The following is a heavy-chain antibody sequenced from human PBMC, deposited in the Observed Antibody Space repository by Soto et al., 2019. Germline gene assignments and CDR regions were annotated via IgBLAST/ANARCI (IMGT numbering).Heavy chain of an antibody. CDR1: GYTFTGYY. CDR3: ERADSSGYYTY. CDR2: INPNSGGT. D-gene: IGHD3-22*01. V-gene: IGHV1-2*04. J-gene: IGHJ4*02. Sequence: ASVKVSCKASGYTFTGYYMHWVRQAPGQGLEWMGWINPNSGGTNYAQKFQGWVTMTRDTSISTAYMELSRLRSDDTAVYYCERADSSGYYTYWGQGTLVTVSS.